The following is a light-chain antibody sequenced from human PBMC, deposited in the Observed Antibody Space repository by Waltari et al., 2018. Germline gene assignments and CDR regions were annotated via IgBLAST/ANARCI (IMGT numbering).Light chain of an antibody. J-gene: IGKJ1*01. CDR1: QGIRND. CDR2: ATS. CDR3: LQDYNYPWT. V-gene: IGKV1-6*01. Sequence: AIQMTQSPSSLSASVRDRVTITCRASQGIRNDLGWYQQKPGKAPKLLIYATSSLQSGVPSRFSGSGSGTDFTLTISSLQPEDFATYYCLQDYNYPWTFGQGTKVEIK.